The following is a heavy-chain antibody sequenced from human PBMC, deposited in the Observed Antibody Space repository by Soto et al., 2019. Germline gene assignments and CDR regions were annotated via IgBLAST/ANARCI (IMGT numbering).Heavy chain of an antibody. J-gene: IGHJ4*02. V-gene: IGHV1-2*02. CDR3: ARESVVTGTHHFDY. Sequence: ASVKCSCKASGYTFKDYFLHWVRQALGQGLEWMGWINSNTGGTNYAQKFQGRVTMTRDTPISTAYMELSRLTSDDTAVYHCARESVVTGTHHFDYWGQGTLVTVSS. D-gene: IGHD1-7*01. CDR1: GYTFKDYF. CDR2: INSNTGGT.